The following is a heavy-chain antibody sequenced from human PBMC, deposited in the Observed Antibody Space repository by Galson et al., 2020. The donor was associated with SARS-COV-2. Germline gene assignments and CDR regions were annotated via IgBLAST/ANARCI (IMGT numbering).Heavy chain of an antibody. Sequence: GGSLRLSCAASGLTFNNYAMSWVRQAPGKGLEWVSTISDSGKNIYYADSVKGRFTISRDNSKNTLYLQMNSLRVEDTAVYFCAKLPHRSVGATRYLEYWGQGTLVTVSS. D-gene: IGHD1-26*01. CDR2: ISDSGKNI. J-gene: IGHJ4*02. V-gene: IGHV3-23*01. CDR1: GLTFNNYA. CDR3: AKLPHRSVGATRYLEY.